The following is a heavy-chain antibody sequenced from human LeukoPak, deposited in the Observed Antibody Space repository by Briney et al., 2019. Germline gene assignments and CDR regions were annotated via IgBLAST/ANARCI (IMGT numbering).Heavy chain of an antibody. D-gene: IGHD3-16*01. CDR2: IYYSGST. J-gene: IGHJ4*02. CDR3: ARVFGDFDY. Sequence: SETLSLTCTVSGGSISSSSYYWGWIRQPPGTGLEWLGSIYYSGSTYYNPSLKSRVTISVDTSKNQFSLKLSSVTAADTAVYYCARVFGDFDYWGQGTLVTVSS. V-gene: IGHV4-39*01. CDR1: GGSISSSSYY.